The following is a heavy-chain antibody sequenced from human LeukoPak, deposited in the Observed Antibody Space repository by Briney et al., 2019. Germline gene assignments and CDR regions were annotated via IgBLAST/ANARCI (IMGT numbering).Heavy chain of an antibody. D-gene: IGHD2-15*01. J-gene: IGHJ4*02. CDR1: GFTFSSYW. CDR2: IKQDGSQK. Sequence: GGSLRLSCAASGFTFSSYWMTWVRQAPGKGLEWVANIKQDGSQKYYVDSAKGRFTISRDNAKNSLFLQMNRLRPEDAAVYYCAKAPVTTCRGAFCYPFDYWGLGTLVTVSS. CDR3: AKAPVTTCRGAFCYPFDY. V-gene: IGHV3-7*03.